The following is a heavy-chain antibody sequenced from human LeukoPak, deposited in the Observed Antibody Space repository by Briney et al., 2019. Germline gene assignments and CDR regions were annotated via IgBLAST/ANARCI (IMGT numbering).Heavy chain of an antibody. J-gene: IGHJ4*02. Sequence: PGGSLRLSCAASGFTFSSYGMHWVRQTPGKGLEWVAVISYDGSNKYYVDSVRGRFTVSRDTSKNTLYLQLNRLRAEDTAVYYCARGVNYAFDYWGQGTPVTVSS. CDR3: ARGVNYAFDY. CDR2: ISYDGSNK. V-gene: IGHV3-30*03. CDR1: GFTFSSYG. D-gene: IGHD1-7*01.